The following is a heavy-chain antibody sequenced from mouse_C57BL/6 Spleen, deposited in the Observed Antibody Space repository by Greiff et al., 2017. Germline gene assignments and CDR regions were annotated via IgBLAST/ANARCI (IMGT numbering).Heavy chain of an antibody. CDR1: GFNIKDDY. V-gene: IGHV14-4*01. CDR2: IDPENGDT. CDR3: TTKRAYYSNYGDYFEY. Sequence: EVQLQESGAELVRPGASVKLSCTASGFNIKDDYMHWVKQRPEQGLEWIGWIDPENGDTEYASKFQGKATITADTSSTTAYLQLSSLTSEDTAGYYCTTKRAYYSNYGDYFEYGGQGTTLTVSS. D-gene: IGHD2-5*01. J-gene: IGHJ2*01.